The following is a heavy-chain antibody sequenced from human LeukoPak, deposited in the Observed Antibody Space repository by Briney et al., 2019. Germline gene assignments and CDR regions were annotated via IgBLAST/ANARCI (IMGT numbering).Heavy chain of an antibody. J-gene: IGHJ4*02. Sequence: PGRSLRLSCAASGFTFSSYGMHWVRQAPGKGLEWVAVISYDGSNKYYADSVKGRFTISRDNSKNTLYLQMNSLRAEDTAVYYCAKTGTTWGEGKFDYWGQGTLVTVSS. CDR1: GFTFSSYG. V-gene: IGHV3-30*18. D-gene: IGHD1-1*01. CDR2: ISYDGSNK. CDR3: AKTGTTWGEGKFDY.